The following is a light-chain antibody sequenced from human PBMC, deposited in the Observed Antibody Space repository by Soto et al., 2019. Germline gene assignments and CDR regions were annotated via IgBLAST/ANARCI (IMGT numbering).Light chain of an antibody. Sequence: EIVMTQSLATLSVSPGERATLSCRASQSVSSNLAWYQQKPGQAPRLLIYGASTRATGIPARFSGSGSGTEFTLTISSLQSEDFAFYYCQQYNNWPWTFGQGTKVEIK. CDR3: QQYNNWPWT. V-gene: IGKV3-15*01. J-gene: IGKJ1*01. CDR2: GAS. CDR1: QSVSSN.